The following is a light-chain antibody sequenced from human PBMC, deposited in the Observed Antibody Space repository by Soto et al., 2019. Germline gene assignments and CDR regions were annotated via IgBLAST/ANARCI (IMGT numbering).Light chain of an antibody. CDR1: SSNIGTNY. CDR2: RNN. CDR3: ATWDANLSGL. Sequence: QSVLTQPPSASGTPGQRVTISCSGSSSNIGTNYVYWYQHLPGTAPKLLIYRNNQRPSGVPDRFSGSKSGTSASLAISGLRSEDEADYYCATWDANLSGLFGGGTKLT. V-gene: IGLV1-47*01. J-gene: IGLJ3*02.